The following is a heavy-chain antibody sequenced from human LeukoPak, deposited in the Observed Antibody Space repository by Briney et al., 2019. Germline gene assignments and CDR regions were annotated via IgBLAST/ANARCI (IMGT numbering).Heavy chain of an antibody. CDR3: ARSSLGGYDYVYFDY. CDR2: INPSSGGT. D-gene: IGHD5-12*01. J-gene: IGHJ4*02. Sequence: ASVKVSCKASGYTFTGYYMHWVRQAPGQGLGWMGWINPSSGGTNYAQKFQGRVTMTRDTSISTAYMELSRLRSDDTAVYYCARSSLGGYDYVYFDYWGQGTLVTVYS. V-gene: IGHV1-2*02. CDR1: GYTFTGYY.